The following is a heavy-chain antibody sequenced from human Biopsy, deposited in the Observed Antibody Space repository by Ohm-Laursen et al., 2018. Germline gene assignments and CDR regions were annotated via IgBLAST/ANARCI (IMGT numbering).Heavy chain of an antibody. D-gene: IGHD6-19*01. CDR1: GDSVSSGSFY. V-gene: IGHV4-61*01. Sequence: GTLSLTCTVSGDSVSSGSFYWTWIRPPPGQGLEYIGYIYDSGSTANYNPSLESRVTMSVDMPKNQFSLKLSSVTAADTAIYYCARGMRSSGWPYFDSWGQGTLVTVSS. CDR3: ARGMRSSGWPYFDS. CDR2: IYDSGSTA. J-gene: IGHJ4*02.